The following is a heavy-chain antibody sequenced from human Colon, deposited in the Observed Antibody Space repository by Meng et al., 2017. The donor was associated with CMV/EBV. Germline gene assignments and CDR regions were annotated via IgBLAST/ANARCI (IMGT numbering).Heavy chain of an antibody. V-gene: IGHV4-39*07. D-gene: IGHD3-9*01. J-gene: IGHJ4*02. CDR3: ARGGAYYDILTGYEYYFDY. Sequence: GSLRLSCTVSGGSISSSSYYWGWIRQPPGKGLEWIGSIYYSGSTYYNPSLKSRVTISVDTSKNQFSLKLSSVTAADTAVYYCARGGAYYDILTGYEYYFDYWGQGTLVTVSS. CDR2: IYYSGST. CDR1: GGSISSSSYY.